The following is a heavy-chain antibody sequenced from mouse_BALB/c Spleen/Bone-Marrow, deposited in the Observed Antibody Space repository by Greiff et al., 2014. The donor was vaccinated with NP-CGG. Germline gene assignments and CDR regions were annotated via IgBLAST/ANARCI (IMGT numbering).Heavy chain of an antibody. CDR3: SRLSYDYDGAWFAY. CDR1: GFTFSSYD. V-gene: IGHV5-6*01. CDR2: IGSGGSYT. D-gene: IGHD2-4*01. J-gene: IGHJ3*01. Sequence: EVKLVESGGDLVRPGGSLKLSCAASGFTFSSYDMSWVRQTPDKRLEWVATIGSGGSYTYYPDSVKGRFTISRDSAKNTLYLQMSSLKSEDTAMYYCSRLSYDYDGAWFAYWGQGTLVPVSA.